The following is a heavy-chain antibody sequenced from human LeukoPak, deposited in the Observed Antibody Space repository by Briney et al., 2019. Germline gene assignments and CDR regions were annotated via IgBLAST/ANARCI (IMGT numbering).Heavy chain of an antibody. V-gene: IGHV4-61*05. CDR3: ARSSIAARRRAAVLLFDY. J-gene: IGHJ4*02. D-gene: IGHD6-6*01. Sequence: SETLSLTCTVSGGSISSSSYYWGWIRQPPGKGLEWIGYIYYSGSTNYNPSLKSRVTISVDTSKNQFSLKLSSVTAADTAVYYCARSSIAARRRAAVLLFDYWGQGTLVTVSS. CDR1: GGSISSSSYY. CDR2: IYYSGST.